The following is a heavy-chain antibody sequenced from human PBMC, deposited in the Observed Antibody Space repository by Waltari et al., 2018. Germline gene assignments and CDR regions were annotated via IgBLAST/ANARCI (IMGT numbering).Heavy chain of an antibody. Sequence: QVQLVESGGGVVQPGRSLRLSCAASGFSFSSYAMHWVRQAPDKGLEWVAVISDDGTKKYYADSVKGRVTISRDNSKNTVYLQMNTLRVEDTAVYLCARRGYSAYDLGYWGQGILVIVSS. J-gene: IGHJ4*02. CDR3: ARRGYSAYDLGY. CDR2: ISDDGTKK. CDR1: GFSFSSYA. D-gene: IGHD5-12*01. V-gene: IGHV3-30-3*01.